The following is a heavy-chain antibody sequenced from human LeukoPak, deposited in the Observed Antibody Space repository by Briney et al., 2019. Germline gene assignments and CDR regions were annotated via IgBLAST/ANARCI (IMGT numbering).Heavy chain of an antibody. Sequence: GGSLRLSCAASGFTFSSYGMDWARQAPGKGLEWVSYISSSGSTIYYADSVKGRFTISRDNAKNSLYLQMNSLRAEDTAVYYCARDGYSYGFDYWGQGTLVTVSS. CDR2: ISSSGSTI. V-gene: IGHV3-48*04. D-gene: IGHD5-18*01. J-gene: IGHJ4*02. CDR1: GFTFSSYG. CDR3: ARDGYSYGFDY.